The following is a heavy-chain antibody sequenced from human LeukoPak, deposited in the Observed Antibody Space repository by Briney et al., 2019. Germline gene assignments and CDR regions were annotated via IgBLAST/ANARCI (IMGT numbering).Heavy chain of an antibody. CDR2: ISPTGSTT. D-gene: IGHD3-22*01. CDR3: ASRTYYDTDPSKEY. Sequence: GGSLRLSCTASGFSFSGHWMHWARQLPGKGLVWVSRISPTGSTTSYADSVKGRFTVSRDNSKNTLYLQMNSLRAEDTAVYYCASRTYYDTDPSKEYWGQGTLVTVSS. CDR1: GFSFSGHW. J-gene: IGHJ4*02. V-gene: IGHV3-74*01.